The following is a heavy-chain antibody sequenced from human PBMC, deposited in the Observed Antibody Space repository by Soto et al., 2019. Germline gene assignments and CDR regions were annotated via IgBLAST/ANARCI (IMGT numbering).Heavy chain of an antibody. V-gene: IGHV1-46*01. CDR2: INPSGDS. D-gene: IGHD1-26*01. CDR3: ARDWEIGY. J-gene: IGHJ4*02. Sequence: ASVKVSCKASGYTFTNYYMHWVRQAPGQGPEWMATINPSGDSTYAQKFQGRVTVTRDTSTSTVYMELSSLRSEDKDVYYCARDWEIGYWGQGTLATVSS. CDR1: GYTFTNYY.